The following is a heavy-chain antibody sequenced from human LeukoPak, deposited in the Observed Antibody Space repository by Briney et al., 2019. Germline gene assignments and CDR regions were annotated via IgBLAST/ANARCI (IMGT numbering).Heavy chain of an antibody. CDR3: ARGTPCSYYMDV. Sequence: ASVKVSCKTSGYTFTDYFIHWVRQAPGQGLEWMGWVYPNSGGTNYAQKFQGRVTMTRYTSISTAFMERSSLRSDDTAVYYCARGTPCSYYMDVWGKGTTVTVSS. J-gene: IGHJ6*03. D-gene: IGHD2-15*01. CDR2: VYPNSGGT. V-gene: IGHV1-2*02. CDR1: GYTFTDYF.